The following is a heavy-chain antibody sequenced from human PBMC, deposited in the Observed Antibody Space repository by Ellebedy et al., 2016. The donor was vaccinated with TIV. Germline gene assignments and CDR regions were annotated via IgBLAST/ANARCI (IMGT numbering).Heavy chain of an antibody. CDR2: ISRSTYI. V-gene: IGHV3-69-1*01. CDR1: TFTFNNYD. J-gene: IGHJ6*02. D-gene: IGHD6-19*01. CDR3: AREGTIVVAGLVYYYGMDV. Sequence: PGGSLRLSCAASTFTFNNYDLHWVRQAPGKGLEWVASISRSTYINYADSVKGRFTIARDDAKSPVYLRMNSLRAEDTAVYYCAREGTIVVAGLVYYYGMDVWGQGTTVTVSS.